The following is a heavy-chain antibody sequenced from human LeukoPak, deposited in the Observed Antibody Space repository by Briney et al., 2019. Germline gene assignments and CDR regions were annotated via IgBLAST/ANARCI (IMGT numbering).Heavy chain of an antibody. CDR1: GGSISSRSYY. V-gene: IGHV4-39*01. J-gene: IGHJ4*02. CDR3: ARHRYSGSWYELDY. Sequence: SDSQSLMWPVAGGSISSRSYYCARIREPGWRGLEWFGSIYYSESTYYNPSLKSRVTISVDPSKNQFTLKLNSVTAADTAVYFCARHRYSGSWYELDYWGQGTLVTVSS. CDR2: IYYSEST. D-gene: IGHD6-13*01.